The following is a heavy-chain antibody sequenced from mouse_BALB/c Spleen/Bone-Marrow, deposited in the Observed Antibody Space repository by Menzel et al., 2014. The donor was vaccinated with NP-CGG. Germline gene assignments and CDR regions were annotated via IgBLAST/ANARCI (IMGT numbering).Heavy chain of an antibody. D-gene: IGHD2-4*01. CDR2: INPYNGGT. V-gene: IGHV1-25*01. CDR1: GYSFTGYI. CDR3: VRDYDYGNYAMDY. J-gene: IGHJ4*01. Sequence: VQLQQSGPELVKPGASMKISCKASGYSFTGYIMNWVKQSHGKNLEWIGLINPYNGGTNYNQKFKGKATLTVDKSSSTAYMELFSLTCEDSADYYCVRDYDYGNYAMDYWGQGTSVTVSS.